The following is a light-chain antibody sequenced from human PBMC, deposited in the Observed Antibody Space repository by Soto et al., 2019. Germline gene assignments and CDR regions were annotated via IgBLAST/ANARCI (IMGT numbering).Light chain of an antibody. J-gene: IGKJ5*01. Sequence: TVLTQSPGTLSLSPGERATLSCRASQSISDTLAWYQQKPGQAPRLLIYDASNRATGIPARFSASGSGTDFTLTISSLEPDDFALYFCQHRSNWPLMYTFGQGTRLEIK. CDR2: DAS. CDR3: QHRSNWPLMYT. V-gene: IGKV3-11*01. CDR1: QSISDT.